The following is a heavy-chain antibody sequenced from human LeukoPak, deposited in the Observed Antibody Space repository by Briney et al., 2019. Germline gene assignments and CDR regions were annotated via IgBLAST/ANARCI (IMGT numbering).Heavy chain of an antibody. Sequence: GGSLRLSCADSGFTFSNYEMVWVRQAPGKGLEWFSYISSTGRTMYYADSVKGRFTISRDNAKKSLYLQMNSLRAEDTAVYYCARLSRATPDYWGQGTLVTVSS. V-gene: IGHV3-48*03. CDR1: GFTFSNYE. CDR2: ISSTGRTM. CDR3: ARLSRATPDY. J-gene: IGHJ4*02.